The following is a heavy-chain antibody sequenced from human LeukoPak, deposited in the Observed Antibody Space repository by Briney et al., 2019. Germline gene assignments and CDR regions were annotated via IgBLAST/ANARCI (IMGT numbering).Heavy chain of an antibody. V-gene: IGHV3-7*01. D-gene: IGHD3-16*01. CDR2: INRDESLK. Sequence: GGSLRLSCEASGFTFITYWMTWVRQAPGRGLECVAIINRDESLKYYVDSVKGRFTISRDNTKNSVYLEMTSLRAEDTAVYFCARDPVGGAFDIWGQGTMVTVS. J-gene: IGHJ3*02. CDR3: ARDPVGGAFDI. CDR1: GFTFITYW.